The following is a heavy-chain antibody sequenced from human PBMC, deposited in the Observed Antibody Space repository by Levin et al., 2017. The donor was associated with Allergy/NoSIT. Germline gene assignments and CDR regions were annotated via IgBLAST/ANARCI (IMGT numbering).Heavy chain of an antibody. V-gene: IGHV4-34*01. J-gene: IGHJ6*02. CDR2: INHSGST. D-gene: IGHD1-26*01. CDR1: GGSFSGYY. Sequence: MTSETLSLTCAVYGGSFSGYYWSWIRQPPGQGLEWIGEINHSGSTNYNPSLKSRVTISVDTSKNQFSLKLSSVTAADTAVYYCARKNVVGATALDLYYYYGMDVWGQGTTVTV. CDR3: ARKNVVGATALDLYYYYGMDV.